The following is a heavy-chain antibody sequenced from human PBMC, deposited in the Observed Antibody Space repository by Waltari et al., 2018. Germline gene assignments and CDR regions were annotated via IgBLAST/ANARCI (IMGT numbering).Heavy chain of an antibody. V-gene: IGHV1-2*04. CDR1: GSTFTDYY. CDR3: ARERYSSANWFDP. D-gene: IGHD6-25*01. CDR2: INPDSGGT. J-gene: IGHJ5*02. Sequence: QVQLVQSGAEVKKPGASVEVSCKASGSTFTDYYMHWVRQAPGQGREWKGWINPDSGGTNYAQKFQGWVTMTRDTSISTAYMELSRLTSDDTAGYYCARERYSSANWFDPWGQGTLVTVSS.